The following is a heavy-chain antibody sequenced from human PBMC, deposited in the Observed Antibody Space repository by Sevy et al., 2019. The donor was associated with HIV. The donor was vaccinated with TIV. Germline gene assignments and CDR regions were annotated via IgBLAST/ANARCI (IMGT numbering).Heavy chain of an antibody. CDR3: TRDKTILEGRYGMDV. J-gene: IGHJ6*02. D-gene: IGHD3-3*01. V-gene: IGHV3-21*01. Sequence: GGSLRLSCAASGFTFSSYNMNWVRQTPGKGLEWVSFISSGSGYIYYADSVKGRFTIPRDNAKNSLYLQMNSLRAEDTAMYYCTRDKTILEGRYGMDVWGQGTTVTVSS. CDR1: GFTFSSYN. CDR2: ISSGSGYI.